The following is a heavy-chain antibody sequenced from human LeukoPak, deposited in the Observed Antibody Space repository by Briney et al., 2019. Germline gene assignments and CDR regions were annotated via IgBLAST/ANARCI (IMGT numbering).Heavy chain of an antibody. CDR1: GYTFTSYG. Sequence: ASVKVSCKASGYTFTSYGISWVRQAPGQGLEWMGWISAYNGNTNYAQKLQGRVTMTTDTSTSTAYRELRSLRSDDTAVYYCATTGNTIFGVVSPFDYWGQGTLVTVSS. V-gene: IGHV1-18*01. D-gene: IGHD3-3*01. J-gene: IGHJ4*02. CDR3: ATTGNTIFGVVSPFDY. CDR2: ISAYNGNT.